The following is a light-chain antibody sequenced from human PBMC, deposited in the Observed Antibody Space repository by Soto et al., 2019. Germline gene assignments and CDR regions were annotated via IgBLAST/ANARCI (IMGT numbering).Light chain of an antibody. V-gene: IGKV3-11*01. CDR3: QQRSNWSWT. Sequence: EIVLTQSPATLSLSPGERATLSCRASQSVSSYFAWYQQKPGQAPRLLIYDASNRATGIPARFSGSGSWTDFTLTISSLEPEDFAVYYCQQRSNWSWTFGQGTKVEIK. CDR2: DAS. J-gene: IGKJ1*01. CDR1: QSVSSY.